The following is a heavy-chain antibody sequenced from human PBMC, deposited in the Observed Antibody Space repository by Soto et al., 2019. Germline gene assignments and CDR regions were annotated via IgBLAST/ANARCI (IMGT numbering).Heavy chain of an antibody. CDR1: GFTFSSYS. CDR2: ISSSSSYI. V-gene: IGHV3-21*01. CDR3: ARGLRFLEWFAGNWFDP. Sequence: PGGSLRVSCAASGFTFSSYSMNWVRQAPGKGLEWVSSISSSSSYIYYADSVKGRFTISRDNAKNSLYLQMNSLRAEDTAVYYCARGLRFLEWFAGNWFDPWGHGTLVTVSS. D-gene: IGHD3-3*01. J-gene: IGHJ5*02.